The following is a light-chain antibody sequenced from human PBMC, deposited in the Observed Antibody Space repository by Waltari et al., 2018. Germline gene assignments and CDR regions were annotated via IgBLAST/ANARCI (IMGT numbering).Light chain of an antibody. J-gene: IGLJ3*02. CDR1: SSDVGVATY. Sequence: QSALTQPASVSGSPGPAISTPCTGTSSDVGVATYVSWYQQHPGKAPQLMIYEVSNRPSGISNRFSGSKSDNTASLTISGLQAEDEADYYCSSYTSSSTWVFGGGTKLTVL. V-gene: IGLV2-14*01. CDR3: SSYTSSSTWV. CDR2: EVS.